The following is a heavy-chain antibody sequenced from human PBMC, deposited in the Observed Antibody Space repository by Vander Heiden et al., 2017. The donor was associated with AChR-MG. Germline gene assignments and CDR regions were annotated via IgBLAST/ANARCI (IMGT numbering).Heavy chain of an antibody. CDR2: ISGSGGSK. V-gene: IGHV3-23*01. CDR1: GFTFSRYA. D-gene: IGHD3-10*01. J-gene: IGHJ4*02. Sequence: EVQLLESGGGLVQPGGSLRLSCPASGFTFSRYAMSWVRQAPGKGREWVSAISGSGGSKYYADSVKGRFTISRDNSKNTLYLQMNSLRAEDTAVYYCARRRSGSYLDYWGQGTLVTVSS. CDR3: ARRRSGSYLDY.